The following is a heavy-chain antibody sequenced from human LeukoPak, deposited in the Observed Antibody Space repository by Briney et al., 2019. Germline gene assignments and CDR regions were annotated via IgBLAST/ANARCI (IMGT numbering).Heavy chain of an antibody. Sequence: GGSLRLSCAASGFTFSSYAMNWVRQAPGRGLEWVSFMSSSGSYIYYADSVKGRFTISRDNAKNSLYLQMNSLRAEDTAVYYCARDLTTSMAYYFDCWGQGTLVTVSS. CDR3: ARDLTTSMAYYFDC. J-gene: IGHJ4*02. V-gene: IGHV3-21*01. CDR2: MSSSGSYI. D-gene: IGHD5-18*01. CDR1: GFTFSSYA.